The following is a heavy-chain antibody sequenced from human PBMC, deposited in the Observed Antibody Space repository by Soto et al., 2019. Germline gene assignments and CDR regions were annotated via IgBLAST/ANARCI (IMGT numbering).Heavy chain of an antibody. CDR3: ARGVCTNGVCYFEY. J-gene: IGHJ4*02. V-gene: IGHV1-2*02. CDR2: INPNNGGT. Sequence: ASVKVSCKASGFTFTGWYIHWVRQAPGQGLEWMGWINPNNGGTNSAQKFQGRVTMTRDTSISTAYMELSRLRSDDTAVYYCARGVCTNGVCYFEYWGQGTLVTVSS. D-gene: IGHD2-8*01. CDR1: GFTFTGWY.